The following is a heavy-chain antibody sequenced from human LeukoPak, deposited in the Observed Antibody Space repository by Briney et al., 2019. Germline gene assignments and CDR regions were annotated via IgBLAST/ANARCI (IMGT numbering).Heavy chain of an antibody. CDR3: TSFRGGDFPPV. J-gene: IGHJ4*02. V-gene: IGHV3-74*01. D-gene: IGHD2/OR15-2a*01. CDR2: VNSDGTTT. Sequence: GGSLRLSCAASGFTFSSYWMHWVRQAPGKGLVWVSRVNSDGTTTTYADSVRGRFTISRDNAKNTLYLQMNSLRAEDTAVYYCTSFRGGDFPPVWGQGTLVTVSS. CDR1: GFTFSSYW.